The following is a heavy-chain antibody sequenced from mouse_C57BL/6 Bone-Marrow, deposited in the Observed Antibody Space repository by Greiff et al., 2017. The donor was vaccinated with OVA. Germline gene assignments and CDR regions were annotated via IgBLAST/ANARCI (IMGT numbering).Heavy chain of an antibody. Sequence: VQLQQSGAELVKPGASVKISCKASGYAFSSYWMNWVKQRPGKGLEWIGQIYPGDGDTKYNGKFKGKATLTADKSSSPAYMQLSSLTSEDSAVYFCARLTTVVATYWYFDVGGTGTTVTVSS. V-gene: IGHV1-80*01. D-gene: IGHD1-1*01. CDR2: IYPGDGDT. J-gene: IGHJ1*03. CDR1: GYAFSSYW. CDR3: ARLTTVVATYWYFDV.